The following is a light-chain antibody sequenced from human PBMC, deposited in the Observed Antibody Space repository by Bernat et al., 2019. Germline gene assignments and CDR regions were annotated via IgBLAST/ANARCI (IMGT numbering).Light chain of an antibody. J-gene: IGLJ1*01. CDR3: QVWECSFEPYV. CDR1: DLGSKT. V-gene: IGLV3-21*02. CDR2: DSR. Sequence: SYMRTQSPSVSLAPGETARITCGGDDLGSKTVHGYQQRPGQAPLLVVYDSRELPSGIPGPFSGSTSGNTATLTISSVEVGDEADYYCQVWECSFEPYVCGTGPKVSVL.